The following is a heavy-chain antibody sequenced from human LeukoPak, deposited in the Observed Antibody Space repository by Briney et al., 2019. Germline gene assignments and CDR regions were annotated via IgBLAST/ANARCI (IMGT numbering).Heavy chain of an antibody. CDR3: ARARSSYGYGDAFDI. CDR2: ISYDGSSK. CDR1: GFSFSSYW. D-gene: IGHD5-18*01. V-gene: IGHV3-30*03. J-gene: IGHJ3*02. Sequence: GGSLRLSCAASGFSFSSYWMTWVRQTPGKGLEWVAVISYDGSSKYYADSVKGRFTISRDNSKNTLYLQMNSLRAEDTAVYYCARARSSYGYGDAFDIWGQGTMVTVSS.